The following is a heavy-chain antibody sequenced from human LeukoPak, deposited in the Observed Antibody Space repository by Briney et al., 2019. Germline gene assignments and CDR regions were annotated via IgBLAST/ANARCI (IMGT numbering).Heavy chain of an antibody. D-gene: IGHD3-22*01. V-gene: IGHV3-7*01. CDR1: GFTFSTYW. CDR2: IKQDGSEK. CDR3: ARNGIYYYDSSGYYWFDY. J-gene: IGHJ4*02. Sequence: GGSLRLSCAASGFTFSTYWMHWVRQAPGKGLEWVANIKQDGSEKYYVDSVKGRFTISRDNAKNSLYLQMNSLRAEDTAVYYCARNGIYYYDSSGYYWFDYWGQGTLVTVSS.